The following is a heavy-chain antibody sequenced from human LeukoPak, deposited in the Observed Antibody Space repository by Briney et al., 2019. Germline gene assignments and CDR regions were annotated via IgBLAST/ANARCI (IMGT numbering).Heavy chain of an antibody. J-gene: IGHJ4*02. Sequence: KPSETLSLTCAVSGYSISSGYYWGWIRQPPGKGLEWIGSIYHSGSTYYSPSLKSRVTISVDTSKNQFSLKLSSVTAADTAVYYCATDTLVGATNFDYRGQGTLVTVSS. CDR3: ATDTLVGATNFDY. CDR1: GYSISSGYY. CDR2: IYHSGST. D-gene: IGHD1-26*01. V-gene: IGHV4-38-2*02.